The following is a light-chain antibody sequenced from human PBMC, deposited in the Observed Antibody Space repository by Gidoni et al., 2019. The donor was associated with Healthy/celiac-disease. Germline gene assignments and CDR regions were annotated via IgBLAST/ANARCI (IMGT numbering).Light chain of an antibody. Sequence: DIQMTQSPSSLSASVGDRVTITCRASQSISSYLNWYQQKPGKAPKLLIYAASSLQSGVPSRFSGSGSGTDFTLTISSLQPEDFATYYGQQSYSTPRLTFGGXTKVEIK. CDR3: QQSYSTPRLT. V-gene: IGKV1-39*01. J-gene: IGKJ4*01. CDR1: QSISSY. CDR2: AAS.